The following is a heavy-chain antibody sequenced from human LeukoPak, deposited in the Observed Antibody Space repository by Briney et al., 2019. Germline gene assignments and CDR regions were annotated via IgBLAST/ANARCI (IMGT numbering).Heavy chain of an antibody. V-gene: IGHV4-59*01. CDR3: ARVFDSGSQAYFYYMDV. Sequence: SETLSLTCTVSGGSISSYYWSWIRQPPGKGLEWIGYIYYSGSTNYNPSLKSRVTISVDTSKNQFSLKVSSVTAADTAAYYCARVFDSGSQAYFYYMDVWGKGTTVTISS. CDR1: GGSISSYY. CDR2: IYYSGST. J-gene: IGHJ6*03. D-gene: IGHD3-10*01.